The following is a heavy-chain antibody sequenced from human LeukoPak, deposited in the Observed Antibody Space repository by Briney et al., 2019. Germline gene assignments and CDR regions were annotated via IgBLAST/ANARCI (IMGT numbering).Heavy chain of an antibody. CDR2: ISSSSSYI. J-gene: IGHJ4*02. CDR3: ARDFYDILTGYYY. CDR1: GFTFSSYS. D-gene: IGHD3-9*01. Sequence: PGGSQRLSCAASGFTFSSYSMTWVRQAPGKGLEWVSSISSSSSYIYYADSVKGRFTISRDNAKNSLYLQMNSLRAEDTAVYYCARDFYDILTGYYYWGQGTLVTVSS. V-gene: IGHV3-21*01.